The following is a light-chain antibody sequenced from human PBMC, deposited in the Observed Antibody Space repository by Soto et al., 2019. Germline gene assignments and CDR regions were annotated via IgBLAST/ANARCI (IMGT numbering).Light chain of an antibody. J-gene: IGLJ3*02. CDR2: SNN. Sequence: QSVLTQPPSASGTPGQRVTISCSGSSSNIGSNAVNWYQQLPGTAPTLLISSNNQRPSGVPDRFSGSKSGTSASLAVNGLQSEDEADYYCAAWDDSLNGPLFGGGTKVTVL. V-gene: IGLV1-44*01. CDR3: AAWDDSLNGPL. CDR1: SSNIGSNA.